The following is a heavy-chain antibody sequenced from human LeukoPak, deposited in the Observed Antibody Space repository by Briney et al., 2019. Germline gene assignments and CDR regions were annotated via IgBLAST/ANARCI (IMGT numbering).Heavy chain of an antibody. D-gene: IGHD3-22*01. CDR3: ARLDSNGYRSFDY. J-gene: IGHJ4*02. V-gene: IGHV3-53*01. CDR2: FYSGGRT. Sequence: PGGSLRLSCAASGFTVSSNYMNWVRQAPGKGLEWVSVFYSGGRTHYADSVKGRFTISRDNSKNTLYLQMNSLRAEDTAVYYCARLDSNGYRSFDYWGQGTLVTVSS. CDR1: GFTVSSNY.